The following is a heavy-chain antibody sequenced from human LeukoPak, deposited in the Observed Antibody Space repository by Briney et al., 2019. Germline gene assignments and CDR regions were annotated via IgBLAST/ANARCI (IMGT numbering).Heavy chain of an antibody. J-gene: IGHJ4*02. CDR3: ARFVSSGWVDY. Sequence: GGSLRLSCAASGFTFSSYAMSWVRQAPGKGLEWVSSISSSSSYIYYADSVKGRFTISRDNAKNSLYLQMNSLRAEDTAVYYCARFVSSGWVDYWGQGTLVTVSS. CDR1: GFTFSSYA. D-gene: IGHD6-19*01. V-gene: IGHV3-21*01. CDR2: ISSSSSYI.